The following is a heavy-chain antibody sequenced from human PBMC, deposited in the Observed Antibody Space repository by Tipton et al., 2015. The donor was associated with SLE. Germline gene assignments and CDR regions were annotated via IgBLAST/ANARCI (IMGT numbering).Heavy chain of an antibody. J-gene: IGHJ3*02. CDR2: IYSGGST. CDR3: ARESYGGNRDT. V-gene: IGHV3-53*05. Sequence: SLRLSCAASGFAFNKFWMSWVRQAPGKGLEWVSVIYSGGSTYYADSVKGRFTISRDNSKNTLYLQMNSLRAEDTAVYYCARESYGGNRDTWGQGTMVTVSS. CDR1: GFAFNKFW. D-gene: IGHD4-23*01.